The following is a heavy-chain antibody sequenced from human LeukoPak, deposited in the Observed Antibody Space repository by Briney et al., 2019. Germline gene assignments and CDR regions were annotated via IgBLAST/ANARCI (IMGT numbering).Heavy chain of an antibody. CDR3: ARDRWLSGMDV. J-gene: IGHJ6*02. CDR2: IYHSGST. D-gene: IGHD5-12*01. Sequence: SETLSLTCTVSGGSISSGGYYWSWIRQPPGKGLEWIGYIYHSGSTYYNPSLKSRVTISVDTSKNQFSLKLSSVTAADTAVYYCARDRWLSGMDVWGQGTTVTVSS. V-gene: IGHV4-30-2*01. CDR1: GGSISSGGYY.